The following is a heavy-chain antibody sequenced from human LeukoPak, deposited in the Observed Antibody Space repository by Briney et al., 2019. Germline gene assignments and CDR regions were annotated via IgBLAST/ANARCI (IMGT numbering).Heavy chain of an antibody. CDR1: GGSISSGGYY. V-gene: IGHV4-31*03. J-gene: IGHJ4*02. Sequence: PSETLSLTCTVSGGSISSGGYYWSWLRQHPGKGLEWIGYIYYSGSTYYNPSLKSRVTISVDTSKNQFSLKLSSVTAADTAVYYCARDDRAYYDSLWGQGTLVTVSS. CDR2: IYYSGST. D-gene: IGHD3-3*01. CDR3: ARDDRAYYDSL.